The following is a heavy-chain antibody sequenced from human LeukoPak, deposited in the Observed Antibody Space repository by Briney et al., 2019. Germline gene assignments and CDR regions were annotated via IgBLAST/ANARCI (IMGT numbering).Heavy chain of an antibody. CDR3: ARLSGYSYYFDY. V-gene: IGHV4-34*01. J-gene: IGHJ4*02. CDR1: DGSFSGYS. CDR2: INHSGST. D-gene: IGHD3-22*01. Sequence: PSETLSLTCAVYDGSFSGYSWSWIRQPPGKGLEWIGEINHSGSTNYNPSVKSRVTISLDTSKNQFSLRLSSVTAADTAVYYCARLSGYSYYFDYWGQGTLVTVSS.